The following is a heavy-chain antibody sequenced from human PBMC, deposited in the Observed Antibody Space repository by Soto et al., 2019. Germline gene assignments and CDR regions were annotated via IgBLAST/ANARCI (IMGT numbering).Heavy chain of an antibody. D-gene: IGHD3-3*01. CDR2: ISYDGSNK. CDR3: AKDKGGSYYDFWSGYYTGGYYYGMDV. CDR1: GFTFSSYG. J-gene: IGHJ6*02. V-gene: IGHV3-30*18. Sequence: PGGSLRLSCAASGFTFSSYGMHWVRQAPGKGLEWMAVISYDGSNKYYADSVKGRFTISRDNSKNTLYLQMNSLRAEDTAVYYCAKDKGGSYYDFWSGYYTGGYYYGMDVWGQGTTVTVSS.